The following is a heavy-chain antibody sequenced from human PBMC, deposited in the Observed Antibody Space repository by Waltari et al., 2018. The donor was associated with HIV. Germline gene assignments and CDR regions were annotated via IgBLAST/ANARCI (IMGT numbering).Heavy chain of an antibody. CDR2: INHSGST. Sequence: QVQLQQWGAGLLKPSETLSLTCAVYGGSFSGYYLSWIRQPPGKGLEWIGEINHSGSTNYNPSLKSRVTISVDTSKNQFSLKLSSVTAADTAVYYCARSTAARPKGFYYYYGMDVWGQGTTVTVSS. CDR1: GGSFSGYY. D-gene: IGHD6-6*01. CDR3: ARSTAARPKGFYYYYGMDV. J-gene: IGHJ6*02. V-gene: IGHV4-34*01.